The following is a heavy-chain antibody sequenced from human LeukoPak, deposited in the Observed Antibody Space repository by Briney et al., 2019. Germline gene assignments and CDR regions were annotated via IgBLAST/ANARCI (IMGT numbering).Heavy chain of an antibody. D-gene: IGHD2/OR15-2a*01. CDR1: GFTFSDYY. V-gene: IGHV3-11*06. Sequence: GGSLRLSCTASGFTFSDYYMSWIRQAPGKGVEWVSYISSSSSYTKYADSVKGRFTISRDNARNSLYLQMNSLRAEDTAVYYCLPLLSRPYVEDGFDIWGQGTMVTVSS. CDR3: LPLLSRPYVEDGFDI. J-gene: IGHJ3*02. CDR2: ISSSSSYT.